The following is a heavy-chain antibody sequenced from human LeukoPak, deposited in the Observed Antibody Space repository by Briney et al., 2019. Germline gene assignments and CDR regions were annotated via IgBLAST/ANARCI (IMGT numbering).Heavy chain of an antibody. CDR2: FYYSGST. J-gene: IGHJ4*02. CDR1: GGSISSSSYY. D-gene: IGHD3-3*01. V-gene: IGHV4-39*07. CDR3: ARSEGLRFLEWFYFDY. Sequence: SETLSLTCTVSGGSISSSSYYWGWIRQPPGKGLEWIGSFYYSGSTNYNPSLKSRVTISVDTSKNQFSLKLRSVTAADTAVYYCARSEGLRFLEWFYFDYWGQGTLVTVSS.